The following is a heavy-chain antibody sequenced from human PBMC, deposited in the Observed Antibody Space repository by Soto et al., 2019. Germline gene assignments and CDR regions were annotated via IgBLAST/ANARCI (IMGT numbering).Heavy chain of an antibody. CDR3: AKLYSGSLEVRPRVSASDI. V-gene: IGHV1-18*01. D-gene: IGHD1-26*01. CDR1: GYTFTSYG. CDR2: ISAYNGNT. Sequence: QVQLVQSGAEVKKPGASVKVSCKASGYTFTSYGISWVRQAPGQGLEWMGWISAYNGNTNYAQKLQGRVTMTTDTSTSTAYMELRSLRSDDTAVYYCAKLYSGSLEVRPRVSASDIWGQGTMVTVSS. J-gene: IGHJ3*02.